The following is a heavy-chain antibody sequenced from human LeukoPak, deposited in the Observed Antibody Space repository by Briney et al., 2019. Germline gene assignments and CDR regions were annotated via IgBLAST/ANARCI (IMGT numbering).Heavy chain of an antibody. D-gene: IGHD6-13*01. CDR1: RESFSVDI. V-gene: IGHV4-34*01. J-gene: IGHJ5*02. Sequence: LLETLSLTCAVYRESFSVDIWSWIRQPPGKGLEWIGEINHSGSTNYNPSLKSRVTISVDTSKNQFSLKVSSVTAADTAVYYCARQVGYSSSWYQYIWFDPWGQGTLVTVSS. CDR2: INHSGST. CDR3: ARQVGYSSSWYQYIWFDP.